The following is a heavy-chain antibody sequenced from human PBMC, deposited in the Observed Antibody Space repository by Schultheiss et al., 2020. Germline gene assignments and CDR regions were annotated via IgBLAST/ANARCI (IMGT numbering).Heavy chain of an antibody. V-gene: IGHV4-61*05. CDR3: ARRLLRYFSYGMDV. CDR2: IYYSGST. Sequence: SATLSLTCTVSGGSISSGYYWGWIRQPPGKGLEWIGYIYYSGSTNYNPSLKSRVTISVDTSKNQFSLKLSSVTAADTAVYYCARRLLRYFSYGMDVWGQGTTVTVSS. CDR1: GGSISSGYY. J-gene: IGHJ6*02. D-gene: IGHD3-10*02.